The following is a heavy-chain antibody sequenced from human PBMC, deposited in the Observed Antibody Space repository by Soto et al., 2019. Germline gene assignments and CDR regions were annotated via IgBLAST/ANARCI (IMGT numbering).Heavy chain of an antibody. Sequence: QVQLVQSGAEVKKPGSSVKVSCKASGGTFSSYVISWVRQAPGQGLEWMGGIIPMYGTVNYAQRFQDRVTITADTFASTAYMELNSLRSDDTAVYYCARDLGGCSGGSCRYNWFDPWGQGTLVTVSS. V-gene: IGHV1-69*06. D-gene: IGHD2-15*01. CDR1: GGTFSSYV. CDR3: ARDLGGCSGGSCRYNWFDP. J-gene: IGHJ5*02. CDR2: IIPMYGTV.